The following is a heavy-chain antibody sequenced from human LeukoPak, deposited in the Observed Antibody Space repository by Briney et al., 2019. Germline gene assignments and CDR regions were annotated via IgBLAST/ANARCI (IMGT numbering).Heavy chain of an antibody. J-gene: IGHJ4*02. D-gene: IGHD3-10*01. Sequence: SVKVSCKASGGTFSSYAISWVRQAPGQGLEWMGGIIPIFGTANYAQKFQGRVTITADESTSTAYMELSSLRSEDTAVYYCARDPDYYGSGSYFDYWGQGTLVTVSS. V-gene: IGHV1-69*13. CDR2: IIPIFGTA. CDR3: ARDPDYYGSGSYFDY. CDR1: GGTFSSYA.